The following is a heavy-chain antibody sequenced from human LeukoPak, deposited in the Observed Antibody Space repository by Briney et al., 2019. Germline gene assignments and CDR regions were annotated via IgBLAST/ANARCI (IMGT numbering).Heavy chain of an antibody. J-gene: IGHJ3*02. CDR3: ARLSQQTFDI. CDR2: IDPSGGST. V-gene: IGHV1-46*01. Sequence: EASVKVSCKASGYTFTTYYMHWVRQAPGQGLDWMGIIDPSGGSTSYAQKFQGRVTMTRDTSTSTVYMELSSLRSDDTAVYYCARLSQQTFDIWGQGTLVTVSS. CDR1: GYTFTTYY.